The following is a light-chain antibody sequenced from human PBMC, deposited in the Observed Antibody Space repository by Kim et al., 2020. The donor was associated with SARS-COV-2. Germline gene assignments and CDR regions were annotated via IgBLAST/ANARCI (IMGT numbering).Light chain of an antibody. CDR3: QVWDSSSDHHV. Sequence: SYELTQPPSVSVAPGKTARITCGGNNIGSKSVHWYQQKPGQAPVLVIYYDSDRPSGIPERFSGSNSGNTATLPISRVEAGDEADYYCQVWDSSSDHHVFG. CDR2: YDS. CDR1: NIGSKS. V-gene: IGLV3-21*04. J-gene: IGLJ1*01.